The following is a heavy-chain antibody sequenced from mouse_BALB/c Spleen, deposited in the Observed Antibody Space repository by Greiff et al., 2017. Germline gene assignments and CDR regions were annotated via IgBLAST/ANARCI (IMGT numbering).Heavy chain of an antibody. J-gene: IGHJ2*01. D-gene: IGHD2-1*01. Sequence: VQPKQSGAVLARPGASVEMSCKASGYTFTNYWMHWVKQRPGQGLEWIGAIYPGNSDTSYNQKFKGKAKLTAVTSTSTAYMELSSLTNEDSAVYYCTRKNVYGNYFDYWGQGTTLTVSS. V-gene: IGHV1-5*01. CDR1: GYTFTNYW. CDR2: IYPGNSDT. CDR3: TRKNVYGNYFDY.